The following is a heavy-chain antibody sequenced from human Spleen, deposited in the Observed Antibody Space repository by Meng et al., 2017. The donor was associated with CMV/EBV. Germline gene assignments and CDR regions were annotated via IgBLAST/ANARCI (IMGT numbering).Heavy chain of an antibody. D-gene: IGHD3-22*01. V-gene: IGHV1-69*05. J-gene: IGHJ3*01. CDR2: FIPIVGGP. CDR1: GASFSSFA. CDR3: AGGLGTGSYYDAFDV. Sequence: SGASFSSFAFRWVRQAPGQGLEWMGGFIPIVGGPNYAQRFQGRVTISKDDSTNTAYLDLTSLTSEDTAVYFCAGGLGTGSYYDAFDVWGQGTMVTVSS.